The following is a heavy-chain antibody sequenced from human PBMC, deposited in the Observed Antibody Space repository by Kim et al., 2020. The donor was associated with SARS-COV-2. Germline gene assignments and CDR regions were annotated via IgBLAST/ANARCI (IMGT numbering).Heavy chain of an antibody. CDR3: ARSSTRPSYDV. J-gene: IGHJ6*02. V-gene: IGHV4-59*13. D-gene: IGHD1-26*01. Sequence: SETLSLTCTVSGGSISSYYWSWIRQPPGKGLEWIGYIYYSGSTNYNPSLKSRVTISVDTSKNQFSLKLSSVTAADTAVYYCARSSTRPSYDVWGQGTTVTVSS. CDR1: GGSISSYY. CDR2: IYYSGST.